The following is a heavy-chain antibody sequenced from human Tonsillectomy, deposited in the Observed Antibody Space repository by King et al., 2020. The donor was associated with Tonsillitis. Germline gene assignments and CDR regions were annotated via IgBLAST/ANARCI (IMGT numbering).Heavy chain of an antibody. CDR1: RFTFSNYA. D-gene: IGHD3-10*01. V-gene: IGHV3-23*04. CDR3: AKDGYYSDSGVTPWGYCDY. CDR2: ISGSGGST. Sequence: VQLVESGGGLVQPGGSLRLSCAASRFTFSNYAMSWVRLAPGKGLEWVSAISGSGGSTYYADSVQGRFTIAKDNSKNTLYLQMDSLRAEDTAVYYCAKDGYYSDSGVTPWGYCDYWGQGALVTVSS. J-gene: IGHJ4*02.